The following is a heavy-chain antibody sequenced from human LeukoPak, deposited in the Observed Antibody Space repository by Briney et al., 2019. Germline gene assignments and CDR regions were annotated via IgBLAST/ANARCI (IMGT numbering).Heavy chain of an antibody. D-gene: IGHD2-15*01. CDR2: ISAYNGNT. CDR3: ARELGSVVVAATGWPNWFDP. V-gene: IGHV1-18*01. CDR1: GYTFTSYG. J-gene: IGHJ5*02. Sequence: GSSVKVSCKASGYTFTSYGISWVRQAPGQGLEWMGWISAYNGNTNYAQKLQGRVTMTTDTSTSTAYMELRSLRSDDTAVYYCARELGSVVVAATGWPNWFDPWGQGTLVTVSS.